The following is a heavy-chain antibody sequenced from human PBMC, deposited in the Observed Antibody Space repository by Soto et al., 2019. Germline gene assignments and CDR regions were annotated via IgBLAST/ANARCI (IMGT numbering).Heavy chain of an antibody. CDR2: IYYSGST. J-gene: IGHJ4*02. V-gene: IGHV4-59*08. Sequence: QVQLQESGPGLVKPSETLSLTCTVSGGSISSYYWSWIRQPPGKGLEWIGYIYYSGSTNYNPSLQSRVTISVDTSKNQFSLKLNSVTAADTAVYYCATSPLAGQVDYWGQGTLVTVSS. CDR3: ATSPLAGQVDY. D-gene: IGHD6-19*01. CDR1: GGSISSYY.